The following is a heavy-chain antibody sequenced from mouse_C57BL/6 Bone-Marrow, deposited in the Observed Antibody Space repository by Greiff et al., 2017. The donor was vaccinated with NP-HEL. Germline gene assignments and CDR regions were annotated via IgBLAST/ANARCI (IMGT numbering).Heavy chain of an antibody. Sequence: VQLQQSGAELVRPGASVKLSCTASGFNIKDDYMHWVKQRPEQGLEWIGWIDPENGDTEYASKFQGKATITADTSSNTAYLQLSSLTSEDTAVYYFTSYYYGSPFDYWGQGTTLTVSS. CDR1: GFNIKDDY. D-gene: IGHD1-1*01. J-gene: IGHJ2*01. V-gene: IGHV14-4*01. CDR2: IDPENGDT. CDR3: TSYYYGSPFDY.